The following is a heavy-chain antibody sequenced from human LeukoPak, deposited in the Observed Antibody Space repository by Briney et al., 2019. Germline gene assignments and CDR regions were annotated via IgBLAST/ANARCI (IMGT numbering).Heavy chain of an antibody. CDR3: ARELYHGARGMDV. CDR1: GFTFRDYY. Sequence: GGSLRLSCAASGFTFRDYYMSWIRQAPGKGLEWVSYISSSGSTIYYADSVKGRFTISRDNAKNSLYLQMNSLRAEDTAVYYCARELYHGARGMDVWGQGTTVTVSS. V-gene: IGHV3-11*01. D-gene: IGHD1-14*01. J-gene: IGHJ6*02. CDR2: ISSSGSTI.